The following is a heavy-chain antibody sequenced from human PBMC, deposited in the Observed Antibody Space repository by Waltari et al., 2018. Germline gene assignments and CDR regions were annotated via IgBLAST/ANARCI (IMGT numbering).Heavy chain of an antibody. Sequence: EERLVESGGELVQPGGSLSGSCAAAGLRFGTHRMTWVRQAPGKGLEWVANIQPDGSQKSSVDSVRGRFTISRDNARKSLYLQMNSLRTEDTAVYYCARHGGSPRAEAIDIWGQGTLVTVSP. CDR1: GLRFGTHR. D-gene: IGHD1-26*01. CDR3: ARHGGSPRAEAIDI. CDR2: IQPDGSQK. V-gene: IGHV3-7*01. J-gene: IGHJ3*02.